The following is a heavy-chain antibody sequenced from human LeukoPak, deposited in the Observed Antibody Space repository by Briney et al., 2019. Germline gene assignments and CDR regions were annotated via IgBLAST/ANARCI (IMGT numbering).Heavy chain of an antibody. CDR2: INPNSGGT. CDR3: ARGEAWVGATGYYFDY. D-gene: IGHD1-26*01. CDR1: GYTFTGYY. J-gene: IGHJ4*02. Sequence: ASVKVSCKASGYTFTGYYMHWVRQAPGQGLEWMGWINPNSGGTNYAQKFQGRVTMTRDTSISTAYMELSRLRSDDTAVYYCARGEAWVGATGYYFDYWGQGTLVTVSS. V-gene: IGHV1-2*02.